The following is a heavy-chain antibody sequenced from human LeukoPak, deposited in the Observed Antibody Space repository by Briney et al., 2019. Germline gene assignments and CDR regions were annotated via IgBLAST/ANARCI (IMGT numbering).Heavy chain of an antibody. J-gene: IGHJ6*03. D-gene: IGHD6-19*01. V-gene: IGHV1-8*03. CDR3: ARVYGSSGWYEDGYYYYYYMDV. CDR2: MNPNSGNT. CDR1: GYTFTSYD. Sequence: ASVKVSCKASGYTFTSYDINWVRQATGQGLEWMGWMNPNSGNTGYAQKFQGRVTITRNTSISTAYMEVSSLRSEDTAVYYCARVYGSSGWYEDGYYYYYYMDVWGKGTTVTVSS.